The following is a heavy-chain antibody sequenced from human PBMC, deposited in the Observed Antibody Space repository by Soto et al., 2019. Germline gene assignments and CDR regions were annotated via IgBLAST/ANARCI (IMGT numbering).Heavy chain of an antibody. J-gene: IGHJ3*02. CDR3: AKKRGAFDI. Sequence: QVQLQESGPGLVKPSGTLSLTCAVSRGSTSGSYWWSWVRQTPGKGLEWIGEIFHGGNTNYNPSLKSRVTLSVDRAKNQFPLKLTSVTAGDTAVFYCAKKRGAFDIGGKGTMSTVSS. CDR1: RGSTSGSYW. CDR2: IFHGGNT. D-gene: IGHD3-16*01. V-gene: IGHV4-4*02.